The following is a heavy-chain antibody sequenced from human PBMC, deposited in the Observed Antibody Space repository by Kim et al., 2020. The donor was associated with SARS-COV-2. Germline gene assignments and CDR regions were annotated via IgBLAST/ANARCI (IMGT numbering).Heavy chain of an antibody. CDR2: IIPILGIA. V-gene: IGHV1-69*04. D-gene: IGHD4-17*01. Sequence: SVKVSCKASGGTFSSYAISWVRQAPGQGLEWMGRIIPILGIANYAQKFQGRVTITADKSTRTAYMELSSLRSEDTAVYYCARDYGDYVGYFDYWGQGTLVTVSS. CDR1: GGTFSSYA. J-gene: IGHJ4*02. CDR3: ARDYGDYVGYFDY.